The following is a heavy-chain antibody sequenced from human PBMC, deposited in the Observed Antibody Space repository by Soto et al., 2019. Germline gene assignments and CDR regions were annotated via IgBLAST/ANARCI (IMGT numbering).Heavy chain of an antibody. CDR1: GGSFSGYY. D-gene: IGHD4-17*01. J-gene: IGHJ4*02. CDR3: ASRGDYGDFDY. V-gene: IGHV4-34*01. Sequence: SETLSLTCAVFGGSFSGYYWSWIRQPPGKGLEWIGEINHSGSTNYNPSLKSRVTISVDTSKNQFSLKLSSVTAADTAVYYCASRGDYGDFDYWGQGTLVT. CDR2: INHSGST.